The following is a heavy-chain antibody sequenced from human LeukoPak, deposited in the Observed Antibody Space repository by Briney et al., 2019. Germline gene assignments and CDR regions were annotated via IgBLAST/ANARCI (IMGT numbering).Heavy chain of an antibody. CDR3: ASNPDYGDYGGWFDP. CDR1: GYTFTGYY. CDR2: INPNSGGT. V-gene: IGHV1-2*02. J-gene: IGHJ5*02. D-gene: IGHD4-17*01. Sequence: ASVKVSCKASGYTFTGYYMHWVRQAPGQGLEWMGWINPNSGGTNYAQKLQGRVTMTTDTSTSTAYMELRSLRSDDTAVYYCASNPDYGDYGGWFDPWGQGTLVTVSS.